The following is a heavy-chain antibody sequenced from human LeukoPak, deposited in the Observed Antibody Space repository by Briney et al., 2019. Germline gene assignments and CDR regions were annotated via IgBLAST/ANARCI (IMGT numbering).Heavy chain of an antibody. V-gene: IGHV1-18*01. CDR1: GYTFTRYG. J-gene: IGHJ4*02. CDR3: AMGDSGYDFAPFDY. CDR2: ISANNGNT. Sequence: ASVKVSCKASGYTFTRYGIIWVRQAPGQGLEWMGWISANNGNTNYAQKLQGRVTMTTDTSTSTAYMELRSLRSDDTAVYYCAMGDSGYDFAPFDYWGQGTLVTVSS. D-gene: IGHD5-12*01.